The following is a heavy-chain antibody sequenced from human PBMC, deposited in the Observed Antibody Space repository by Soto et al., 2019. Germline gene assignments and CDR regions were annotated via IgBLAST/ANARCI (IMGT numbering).Heavy chain of an antibody. CDR1: GFTFDDYG. CDR2: INWNGGST. Sequence: EVQLVESGGGVVRPGGSLRVSCAASGFTFDDYGMSWVHQAPGKGLEWVSGINWNGGSTGYADSVKGRFTISRDNAKNSLYLQMNSLRAEDTAFYYCARFYSSAWYGPGRYWGQGTLVTVSS. CDR3: ARFYSSAWYGPGRY. D-gene: IGHD6-19*01. J-gene: IGHJ4*02. V-gene: IGHV3-20*04.